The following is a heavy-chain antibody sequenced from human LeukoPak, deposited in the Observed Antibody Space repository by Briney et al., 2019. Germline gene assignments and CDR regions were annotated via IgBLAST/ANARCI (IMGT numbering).Heavy chain of an antibody. CDR1: GFTFSTFT. J-gene: IGHJ4*02. V-gene: IGHV3-48*02. D-gene: IGHD1-26*01. CDR2: IISTGTTI. CDR3: ARSASSDY. Sequence: PGGSLRLSCAASGFTFSTFTMNWVRQAPGKGLEWVSSIISTGTTIYYADSVKGRFTISRDNAKNSLFLQMNSLRDEVTAVYYCARSASSDYWGQGTLVTVSS.